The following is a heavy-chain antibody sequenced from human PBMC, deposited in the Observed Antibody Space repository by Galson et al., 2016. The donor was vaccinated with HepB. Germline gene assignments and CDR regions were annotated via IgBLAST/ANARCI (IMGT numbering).Heavy chain of an antibody. CDR3: ARYRNSGFDF. CDR1: GGSISSGGYY. Sequence: TLSLTCTVSGGSISSGGYYWSWVRHHPENGLEWIGYVSYSGNNYYNPSLTSRISISEDTSNNQFPLNLGSVTGADTAVYFCARYRNSGFDFWGQGTLVSVTA. CDR2: VSYSGNN. V-gene: IGHV4-31*03. J-gene: IGHJ4*02. D-gene: IGHD3-10*01.